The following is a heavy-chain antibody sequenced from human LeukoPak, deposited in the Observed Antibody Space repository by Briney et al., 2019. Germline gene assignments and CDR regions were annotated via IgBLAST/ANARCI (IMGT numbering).Heavy chain of an antibody. CDR3: ARGKYSSGWFDY. Sequence: GGSLRLSCTASGFTFSNSWMNWVRQAPGKGLEWVANIKDNGREQYYLDSVKGRFTISRDNAKNSLYLQTNSLRAEDTAVYYCARGKYSSGWFDYWGQGTLVTVSS. CDR1: GFTFSNSW. CDR2: IKDNGREQ. V-gene: IGHV3-7*02. J-gene: IGHJ4*02. D-gene: IGHD6-19*01.